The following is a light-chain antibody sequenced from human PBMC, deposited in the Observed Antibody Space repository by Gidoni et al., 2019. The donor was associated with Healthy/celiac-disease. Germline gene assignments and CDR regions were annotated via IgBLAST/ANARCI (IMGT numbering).Light chain of an antibody. CDR3: QQSYSNPRT. Sequence: IQMTPPPSSLSASVGDRVTITCRASQSISSYLNWYQQKPGKAPKLLIYAASSLQSGVPSRFSGSGSGTDFTLTISSLQPEDFATYYCQQSYSNPRTFGQGTKVEIK. CDR1: QSISSY. V-gene: IGKV1-39*01. CDR2: AAS. J-gene: IGKJ1*01.